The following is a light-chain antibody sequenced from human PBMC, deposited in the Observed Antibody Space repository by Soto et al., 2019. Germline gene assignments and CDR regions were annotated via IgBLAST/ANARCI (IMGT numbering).Light chain of an antibody. J-gene: IGKJ3*01. CDR3: QQSYSTPFT. CDR1: QSIRSF. V-gene: IGKV1-39*01. CDR2: AAS. Sequence: DIPMTQSPSSLSASVGDRVTITCRTSQSIRSFLNWYQQKPGKAPNLLIYAASRLQSGVPSRFSGSGSGTDFTLTISSLQPADFATYYCQQSYSTPFTFGPGTKVDIK.